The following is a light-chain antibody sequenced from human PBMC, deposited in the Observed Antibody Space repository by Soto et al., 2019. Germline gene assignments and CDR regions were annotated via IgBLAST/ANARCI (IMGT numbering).Light chain of an antibody. CDR3: QPLSIWPPPT. Sequence: IVLTQSPATLSLSPGDIATLSCRASESVGNYLAWYQEKPGQAPRLLIYDASTRATGIPPRFSGSGSGTDFTITISSLETEDFAVYYCQPLSIWPPPTFGGGTNVEI. V-gene: IGKV3-11*01. CDR1: ESVGNY. J-gene: IGKJ4*01. CDR2: DAS.